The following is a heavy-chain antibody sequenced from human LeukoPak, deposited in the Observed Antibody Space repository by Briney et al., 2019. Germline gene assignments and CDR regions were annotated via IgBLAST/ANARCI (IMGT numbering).Heavy chain of an antibody. D-gene: IGHD3-9*01. Sequence: PSGTLSLTCTVSGVSISSGDYYWSWIRQPPGKGLEWIGYIYYSGSTYYNPSLKSRVTISVDTSKNQFSLKLSSVTAADTAVYYCARELIYDILTGDYYYYGMDVWGQGTTVTVSS. J-gene: IGHJ6*02. CDR1: GVSISSGDYY. CDR3: ARELIYDILTGDYYYYGMDV. CDR2: IYYSGST. V-gene: IGHV4-30-4*01.